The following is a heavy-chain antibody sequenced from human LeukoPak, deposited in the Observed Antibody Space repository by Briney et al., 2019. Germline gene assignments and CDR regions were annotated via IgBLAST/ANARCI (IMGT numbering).Heavy chain of an antibody. V-gene: IGHV3-64*01. CDR3: ARGGWAYRYFDL. CDR2: ISSNGGST. CDR1: GFTFSSYA. Sequence: GGSLRLSCAASGFTFSSYAMHWVRQAPGKGLEYVSAISSNGGSTYYANSVKGRFTISRDNSKNTLYLQMGSLRAEDIAVYYCARGGWAYRYFDLWGRGTLVTVSS. D-gene: IGHD6-19*01. J-gene: IGHJ2*01.